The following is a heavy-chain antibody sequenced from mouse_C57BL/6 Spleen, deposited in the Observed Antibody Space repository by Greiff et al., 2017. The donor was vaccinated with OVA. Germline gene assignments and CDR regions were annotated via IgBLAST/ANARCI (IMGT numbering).Heavy chain of an antibody. CDR2: IYPGDGDT. V-gene: IGHV1-82*01. CDR3: ARSGSNYLYYAMDY. Sequence: VQLVESGPELVKPGASVKISCKASGYAFSSSWMNWVKQRPGKGLEWIGRIYPGDGDTNYNGKFKGKATLTADKSSSTAYMQLSSLTSEDSAVYFCARSGSNYLYYAMDYWGQGTSVTVSS. D-gene: IGHD2-5*01. J-gene: IGHJ4*01. CDR1: GYAFSSSW.